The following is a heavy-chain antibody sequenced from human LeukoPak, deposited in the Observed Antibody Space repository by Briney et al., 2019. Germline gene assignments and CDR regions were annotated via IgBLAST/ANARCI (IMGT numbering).Heavy chain of an antibody. Sequence: SETLSLTCAVYGGSFSGYYWSWIRQPPGKGLEWIGEINHSGSTNYNPSLKSRVTISVDTSKNQFSLKLSSVTAADTAVYYCAXXXXXXXXSTGQNKYYFDYWGQGTLVTVSS. J-gene: IGHJ4*02. V-gene: IGHV4-34*01. CDR1: GGSFSGYY. CDR2: INHSGST. CDR3: AXXXXXXXXSTGQNKYYFDY. D-gene: IGHD2-2*01.